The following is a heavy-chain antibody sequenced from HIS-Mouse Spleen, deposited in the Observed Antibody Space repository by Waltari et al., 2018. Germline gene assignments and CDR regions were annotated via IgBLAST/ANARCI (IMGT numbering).Heavy chain of an antibody. D-gene: IGHD6-13*01. CDR1: GGSISSSRYY. V-gene: IGHV4-39*07. CDR2: IYYCWST. CDR3: AREIPYSSSWYDWYFDL. J-gene: IGHJ2*01. Sequence: LQLQESGPGLVTPSETLSLTCTVSGGSISSSRYYWCWIRQPPGKGLEWIGSIYYCWSTYYNPSLKSRVTISVDTSKNQFSLKLSSVTAADTAVYYCAREIPYSSSWYDWYFDLWGRGTLVTVSS.